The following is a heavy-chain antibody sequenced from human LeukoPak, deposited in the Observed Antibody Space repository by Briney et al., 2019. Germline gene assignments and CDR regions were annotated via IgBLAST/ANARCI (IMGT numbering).Heavy chain of an antibody. D-gene: IGHD3-9*01. CDR3: ARDARYYDILTGYQFRGYDY. V-gene: IGHV3-66*01. CDR2: IYSGGST. Sequence: GGSLRLSCAASGFTVSSNYMSWVRLAPGKGLEWVSVIYSGGSTYYADSVKGRFTISRDNSKNTLYLQMNSLRAEDTAVYYCARDARYYDILTGYQFRGYDYWGQGTLVTVSS. CDR1: GFTVSSNY. J-gene: IGHJ4*02.